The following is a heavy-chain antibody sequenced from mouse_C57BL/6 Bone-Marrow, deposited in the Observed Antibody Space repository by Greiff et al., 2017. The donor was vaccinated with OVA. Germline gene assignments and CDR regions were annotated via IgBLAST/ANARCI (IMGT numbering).Heavy chain of an antibody. V-gene: IGHV1-74*01. CDR1: GYTFTSYW. J-gene: IGHJ2*01. CDR2: IHPSDSDT. D-gene: IGHD1-1*01. Sequence: VQLQQPGAELVKPGASVKVSCKASGYTFTSYWMHWVKQRPGQGLEWIGRIHPSDSDTNYNQKFKGKATLTVDKSSSPAYMQLSSLTSEDSAVYYCAMGYCGSSYGYWGQGTTLTVSS. CDR3: AMGYCGSSYGY.